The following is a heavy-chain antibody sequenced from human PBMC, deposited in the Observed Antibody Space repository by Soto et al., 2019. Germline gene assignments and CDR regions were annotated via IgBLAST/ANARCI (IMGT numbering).Heavy chain of an antibody. Sequence: HPGGSLRLSCAASGFTFSSYSMNWVRQAPGKGLEWVSYISSSSSTIYYADSVKGRFTISRDNAKNSLYLQMNSLRAEDTAVYYCARGAMITIFGVVKNWFDPWGQGTLVTVSS. J-gene: IGHJ5*02. CDR2: ISSSSSTI. V-gene: IGHV3-48*01. CDR3: ARGAMITIFGVVKNWFDP. CDR1: GFTFSSYS. D-gene: IGHD3-3*01.